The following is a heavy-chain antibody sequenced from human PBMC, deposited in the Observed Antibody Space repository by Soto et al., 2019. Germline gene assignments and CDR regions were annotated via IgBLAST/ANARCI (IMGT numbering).Heavy chain of an antibody. CDR2: SDGDSGDT. CDR3: ARRPNKGRPWVYGMDG. J-gene: IGHJ6*02. CDR1: GYTFTNYY. D-gene: IGHD1-26*01. V-gene: IGHV1-2*04. Sequence: QVQLVQSRAEVKKPGASLTVSCKASGYTFTNYYIHWVRQAPGQGLEWMGWSDGDSGDTKDAQTFQGWVTMTRDSSINTAYRELSRLTPAATGVYDSARRPNKGRPWVYGMDGWGPGTTVTVSS.